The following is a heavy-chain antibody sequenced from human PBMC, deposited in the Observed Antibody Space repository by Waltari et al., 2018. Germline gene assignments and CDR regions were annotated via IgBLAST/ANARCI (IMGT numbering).Heavy chain of an antibody. CDR3: ARVSIAATNYYGMDV. D-gene: IGHD6-6*01. CDR2: INPNSGGT. V-gene: IGHV1-2*06. J-gene: IGHJ6*02. Sequence: QVQLVQSGAEVKKPGASVKVSCKASGYTFTGYYMHWVRQAPGQGLEWMGRINPNSGGTNYAQKFQGRVTMTRDTSISTAYMELSRLRSDDTAVYYCARVSIAATNYYGMDVWGQGTTVTVSS. CDR1: GYTFTGYY.